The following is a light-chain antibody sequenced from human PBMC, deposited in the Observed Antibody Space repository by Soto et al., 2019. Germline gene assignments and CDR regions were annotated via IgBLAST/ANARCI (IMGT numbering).Light chain of an antibody. CDR1: QSVSTY. J-gene: IGKJ3*01. Sequence: EIVLTQSPATLSLSPGERATLSCRASQSVSTYLAWYQQKPGQAPRLLIYDASSRATGVPARFSGSGSGTDFTLTISSLEPEDFAFYYCQQGSSTFGPGTKVDIK. CDR2: DAS. CDR3: QQGSST. V-gene: IGKV3-11*01.